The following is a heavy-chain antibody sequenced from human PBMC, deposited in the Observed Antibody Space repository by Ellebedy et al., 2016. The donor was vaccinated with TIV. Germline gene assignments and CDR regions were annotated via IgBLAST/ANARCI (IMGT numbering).Heavy chain of an antibody. CDR2: ISNYNGGT. J-gene: IGHJ4*02. CDR1: GYPFIDFG. Sequence: ASVKVSCKPSGYPFIDFGITWVRQAPGQGLEWMGWISNYNGGTHYAEKFQGRVTMTTDTPTNTVYMEVRSLRSDEKAIYYCARNPPGASDYSFDYWGQGTLITVSS. CDR3: ARNPPGASDYSFDY. D-gene: IGHD3-10*01. V-gene: IGHV1-18*04.